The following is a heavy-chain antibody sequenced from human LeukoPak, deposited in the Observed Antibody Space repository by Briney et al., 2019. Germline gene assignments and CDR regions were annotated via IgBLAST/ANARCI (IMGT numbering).Heavy chain of an antibody. V-gene: IGHV3-7*03. CDR2: VNRDGSET. J-gene: IGHJ6*02. CDR3: ARNNGMDV. Sequence: WVRQXPGRGPEWVANVNRDGSETYYLDSVKGRFTISKDNAENSLYLQMNSLIAEDTALYHCARNNGMDVWGQGTTVIVSS.